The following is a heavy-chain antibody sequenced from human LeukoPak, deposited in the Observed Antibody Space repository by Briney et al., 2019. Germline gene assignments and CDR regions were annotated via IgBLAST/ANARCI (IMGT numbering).Heavy chain of an antibody. V-gene: IGHV1-8*03. Sequence: ASVKVSCKASGYSLTNFDINWVRQATGQGLEWMGRLSPNTGKTDYAQKFQGRVTITSDTSINTAYVELTGLTPDDTAVYFCARSFVDFWSGYYRRDWLDPWGQGTLVTVSS. CDR1: GYSLTNFD. J-gene: IGHJ5*02. CDR2: LSPNTGKT. D-gene: IGHD3-3*01. CDR3: ARSFVDFWSGYYRRDWLDP.